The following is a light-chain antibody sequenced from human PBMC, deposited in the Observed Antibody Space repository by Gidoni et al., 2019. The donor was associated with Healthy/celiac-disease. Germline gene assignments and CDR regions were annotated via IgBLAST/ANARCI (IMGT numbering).Light chain of an antibody. CDR1: QSISSY. J-gene: IGKJ1*01. Sequence: DIQMTQSPCSLSASVGDRVTITCRASQSISSYLNWYQQKPGKAPKLLIYAASSLQSGVPSRFSGKGSGTDFTLTISSLQPEDFATYYCQQGYSARTFGQGTKVEIK. V-gene: IGKV1-39*01. CDR2: AAS. CDR3: QQGYSART.